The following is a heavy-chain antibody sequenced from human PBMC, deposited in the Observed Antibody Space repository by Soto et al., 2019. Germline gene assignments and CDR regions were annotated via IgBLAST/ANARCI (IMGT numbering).Heavy chain of an antibody. Sequence: SETLSLTCTVSGGSISSSSYYWGWIRQPPGKGLEWIGSIYYSGSTYYNPSLKSRVTISVDTSKNQFSLKLSSVTAADTAVYYCARPVYDYIWGSYRSGDAFDIWGQGTMVTVSS. CDR2: IYYSGST. CDR1: GGSISSSSYY. V-gene: IGHV4-39*01. CDR3: ARPVYDYIWGSYRSGDAFDI. J-gene: IGHJ3*02. D-gene: IGHD3-16*02.